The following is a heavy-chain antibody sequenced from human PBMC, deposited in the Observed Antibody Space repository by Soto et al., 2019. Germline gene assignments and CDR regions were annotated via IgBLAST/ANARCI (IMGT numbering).Heavy chain of an antibody. CDR3: ARVRDTIFEGGYFDY. V-gene: IGHV4-59*11. CDR1: GGSISSHY. D-gene: IGHD3-3*01. J-gene: IGHJ4*02. CDR2: IYYSGST. Sequence: PSETLSLTCTVSGGSISSHYWSWIRQPPGKGLEWIGYIYYSGSTNYNPSLKSRVTISVDTSKNQFSLKLSSVTAADTAVYYCARVRDTIFEGGYFDYWGQGTLVTVS.